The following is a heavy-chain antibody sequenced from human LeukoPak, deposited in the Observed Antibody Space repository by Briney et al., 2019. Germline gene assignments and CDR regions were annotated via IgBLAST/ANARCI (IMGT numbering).Heavy chain of an antibody. CDR2: INYDGSNK. D-gene: IGHD1-14*01. CDR1: GFTFSGYG. J-gene: IGHJ4*02. V-gene: IGHV3-30*02. CDR3: ATTDTTCY. Sequence: GGSLRLSCAASGFTFSGYGMHWVRQAPGKGLEWVAFINYDGSNKYYADSVKGRFTISRDNSKNTLYLEINSLSADDTAVYYCATTDTTCYWGQGTLVTVSS.